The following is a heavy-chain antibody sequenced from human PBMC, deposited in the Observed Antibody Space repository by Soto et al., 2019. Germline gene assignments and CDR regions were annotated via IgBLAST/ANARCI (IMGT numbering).Heavy chain of an antibody. CDR1: GYSFTSYW. CDR2: IDPSDSYT. CDR3: ASRSIAAAEFDY. J-gene: IGHJ4*02. V-gene: IGHV5-10-1*01. Sequence: GESLKISCKGSGYSFTSYWISWVRQMPGKGLEWMGRIDPSDSYTNYSPSFQGHVTISADKSISTAYLQWSSLKASDTAMYYCASRSIAAAEFDYWGQGTLDTVSS. D-gene: IGHD6-13*01.